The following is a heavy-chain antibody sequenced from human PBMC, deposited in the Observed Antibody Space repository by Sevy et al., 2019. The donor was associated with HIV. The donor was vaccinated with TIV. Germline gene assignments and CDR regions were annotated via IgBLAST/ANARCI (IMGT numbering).Heavy chain of an antibody. CDR1: GFTFSRSP. D-gene: IGHD3-3*01. Sequence: GGSLRLSCVGSGFTFSRSPMHWVRQAPGKGLEWVAVMSYNGNKKYNGDSVKGRFTVSRDDCKNTLYLQMNSLRGEDTAVYYCAREGVLIVGVSVSYGMDVWGQGTTVTVSS. CDR2: MSYNGNKK. J-gene: IGHJ6*02. CDR3: AREGVLIVGVSVSYGMDV. V-gene: IGHV3-30*04.